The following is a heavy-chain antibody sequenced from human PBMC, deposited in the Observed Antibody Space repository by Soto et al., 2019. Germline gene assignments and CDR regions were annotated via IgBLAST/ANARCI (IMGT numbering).Heavy chain of an antibody. V-gene: IGHV3-48*01. CDR3: VRGLITRGAALDN. Sequence: EVQLVESGGGLVQPGGSLRLSCAASGFTFSSHGMHWVRQAPGEGLEWVSYISNSTSIIYYADSVKGRFTISRDNAKNSLYLQMNSLRAEDTAVYYCVRGLITRGAALDNWGQGTLVTVSS. CDR2: ISNSTSII. CDR1: GFTFSSHG. D-gene: IGHD1-20*01. J-gene: IGHJ4*02.